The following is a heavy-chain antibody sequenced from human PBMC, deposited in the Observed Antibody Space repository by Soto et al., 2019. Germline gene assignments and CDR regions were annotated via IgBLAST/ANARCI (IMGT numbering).Heavy chain of an antibody. CDR3: ATVPYCISTSCYQGLNYGMDV. CDR2: FDPEDGET. D-gene: IGHD2-2*01. CDR1: GYTLTELS. Sequence: QVQLVQSGAEVKKPGASVKVSCKVSGYTLTELSMHWVRQAPGKGLEWMGGFDPEDGETIYAQKFQGRVTMTEDTSTDTAYMELSSLRSEDTAVYYCATVPYCISTSCYQGLNYGMDVWGQGTTVTVSS. V-gene: IGHV1-24*01. J-gene: IGHJ6*02.